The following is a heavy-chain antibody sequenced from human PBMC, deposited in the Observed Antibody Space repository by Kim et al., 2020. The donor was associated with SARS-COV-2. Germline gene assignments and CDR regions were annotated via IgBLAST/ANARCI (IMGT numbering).Heavy chain of an antibody. CDR2: IYYSGST. Sequence: SETLSLTCTVSGGSISSYYWSWIRQPPGKGLEWIGYIYYSGSTNYNPSLKSRVTISVDTSKNQFSLKLSSVTAADTAVYYCARVPPLGQQLVEGGYYYYGVGVWGQGTTVTVSS. V-gene: IGHV4-59*01. D-gene: IGHD6-13*01. CDR3: ARVPPLGQQLVEGGYYYYGVGV. J-gene: IGHJ6*02. CDR1: GGSISSYY.